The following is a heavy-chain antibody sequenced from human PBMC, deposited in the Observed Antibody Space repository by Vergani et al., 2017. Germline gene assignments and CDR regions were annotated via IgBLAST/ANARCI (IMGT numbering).Heavy chain of an antibody. D-gene: IGHD4-17*01. Sequence: QVQLVQSGSELKKPGASVKVSCKASGYTFTSYAMNWVRQAPGQGLEWMGWINTNTGNPTYAQGFTGRFVFSLDTSVSTAYLQISSLKAEDTAVYYCARDLHPTVTTVDYYYYYGMDVWGQGTTVTVSS. CDR2: INTNTGNP. CDR3: ARDLHPTVTTVDYYYYYGMDV. CDR1: GYTFTSYA. J-gene: IGHJ6*02. V-gene: IGHV7-4-1*02.